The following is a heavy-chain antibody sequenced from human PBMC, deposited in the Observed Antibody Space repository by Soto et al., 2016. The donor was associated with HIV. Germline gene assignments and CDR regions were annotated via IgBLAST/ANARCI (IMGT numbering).Heavy chain of an antibody. V-gene: IGHV1-58*02. CDR1: GFTFSTST. CDR2: ITVGTDNR. Sequence: QLVLSGPEVKKPGTSVKVSCKASGFTFSTSTIQWVRQAPGQRLEWIGWITVGTDNRNYAQKFQQRVTLTRDMSTSIAYLEMSSLSSEDTAVYYCAAETCSSGCCHFDYWGQGTLVTVSS. J-gene: IGHJ4*02. D-gene: IGHD2-2*01. CDR3: AAETCSSGCCHFDY.